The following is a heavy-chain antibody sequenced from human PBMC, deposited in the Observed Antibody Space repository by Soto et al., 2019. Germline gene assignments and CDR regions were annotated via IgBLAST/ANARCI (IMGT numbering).Heavy chain of an antibody. J-gene: IGHJ4*02. CDR3: AKVASSGYYGPLDY. CDR1: GFTFSSYA. D-gene: IGHD3-22*01. Sequence: GGSLRLSCAASGFTFSSYAMSWVRQSPGKGLEWVSAISGSGGSTYYADSVKGRFTISRDNSKDTLYLQMNSLRAEDTAVYYCAKVASSGYYGPLDYWGQGTLVTVSS. V-gene: IGHV3-23*01. CDR2: ISGSGGST.